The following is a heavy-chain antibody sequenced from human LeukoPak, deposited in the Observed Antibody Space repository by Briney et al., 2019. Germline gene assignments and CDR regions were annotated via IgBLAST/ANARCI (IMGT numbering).Heavy chain of an antibody. V-gene: IGHV1-8*01. D-gene: IGHD5-24*01. J-gene: IGHJ5*02. CDR1: GYTFTSYD. CDR2: MNPNSGNT. CDR3: ARSPDGYNPFDP. Sequence: GASVKVSCKASGYTFTSYDINWVRQATGQGLEWMGWMNPNSGNTGYAQKFQGRVTMTRNTSISTAYMELSSLRSEDTAVYYCARSPDGYNPFDPWGQGTLVTVSS.